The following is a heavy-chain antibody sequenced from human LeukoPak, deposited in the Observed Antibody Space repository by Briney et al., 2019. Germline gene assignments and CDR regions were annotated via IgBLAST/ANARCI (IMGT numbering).Heavy chain of an antibody. J-gene: IGHJ4*02. V-gene: IGHV4-38-2*02. Sequence: PSETLSLTCTVSGYSISSGYYWGWIRQPSGKGLEWIGSIYHSGSTYYNPSFKSRVTISVDTSKNQFSLKLSSVTAADTAVYYCAREWFGESLYYFDYWGQGTLVTVSS. CDR2: IYHSGST. CDR1: GYSISSGYY. D-gene: IGHD3-10*01. CDR3: AREWFGESLYYFDY.